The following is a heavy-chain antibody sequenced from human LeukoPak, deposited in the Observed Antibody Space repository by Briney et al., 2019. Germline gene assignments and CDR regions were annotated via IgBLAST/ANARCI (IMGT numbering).Heavy chain of an antibody. D-gene: IGHD3-3*01. J-gene: IGHJ4*02. Sequence: SETLSLTCTVSGGSISSYYWSWIRQPPGKGLEWIGYIYDRGSTNYNPSLKSRVTISVDTSKNQFSLKLSSVTAADTAVYYCARAHDFWSGYYDYWGQGTLVTVSS. CDR2: IYDRGST. CDR3: ARAHDFWSGYYDY. CDR1: GGSISSYY. V-gene: IGHV4-59*01.